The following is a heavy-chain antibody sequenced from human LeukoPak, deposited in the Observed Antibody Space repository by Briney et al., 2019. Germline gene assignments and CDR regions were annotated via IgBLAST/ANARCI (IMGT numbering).Heavy chain of an antibody. J-gene: IGHJ2*01. D-gene: IGHD5-18*01. V-gene: IGHV4-34*01. CDR3: ARDVGGYRYGYRPTELYWYFDL. CDR1: GGSFSGYY. CDR2: INHSGST. Sequence: SETLSLTCAVYGGSFSGYYWSWIRQPPGKGLEWIGEINHSGSTNYNPSLKSRVTISVDTSKNQFSLKLSSVTAADTAVYYCARDVGGYRYGYRPTELYWYFDLWGRGTLVTVSS.